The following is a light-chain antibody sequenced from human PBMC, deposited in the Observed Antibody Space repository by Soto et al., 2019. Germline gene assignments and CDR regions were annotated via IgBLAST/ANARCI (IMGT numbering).Light chain of an antibody. CDR2: KAS. CDR1: RFTSW. CDR3: QQYNSYPWT. Sequence: RFTSWLAWYQQKPGKAPKLLIYKASSLESGVPSRFSGSGSGTEFTLTISSLQPDDFETYYCQQYNSYPWTLGQGTKVDI. J-gene: IGKJ1*01. V-gene: IGKV1-5*03.